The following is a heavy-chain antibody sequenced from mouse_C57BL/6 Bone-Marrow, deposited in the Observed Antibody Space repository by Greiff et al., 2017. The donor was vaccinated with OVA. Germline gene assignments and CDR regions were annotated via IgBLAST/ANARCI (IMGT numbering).Heavy chain of an antibody. Sequence: QVQLQQSGAELVRPGASVKLSCKASGYTFTDYYINWVKQRPGQGLEWIARIYPGSGNTYYNEKFKGKATLTAEKSSSTAYMQLSSLTSEDSAVYFCASGRYSYYFDYWGQGTTLTVSS. CDR3: ASGRYSYYFDY. J-gene: IGHJ2*01. V-gene: IGHV1-76*01. CDR1: GYTFTDYY. CDR2: IYPGSGNT.